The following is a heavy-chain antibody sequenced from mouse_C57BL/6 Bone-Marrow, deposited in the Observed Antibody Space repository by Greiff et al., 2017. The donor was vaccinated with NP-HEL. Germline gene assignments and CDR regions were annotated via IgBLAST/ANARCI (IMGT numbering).Heavy chain of an antibody. J-gene: IGHJ1*03. Sequence: VQLQQSGAELARPGASVKLSCKASGYTFTSYGISWVKQRTGQGLEWIGEIYPRSGNTYYNEKFTGKATLTADKSSSTAYMELRSLTSEDSAVYFCATYYYGSSYWYFAVWGTGTTVTVSS. CDR1: GYTFTSYG. CDR3: ATYYYGSSYWYFAV. V-gene: IGHV1-81*01. CDR2: IYPRSGNT. D-gene: IGHD1-1*01.